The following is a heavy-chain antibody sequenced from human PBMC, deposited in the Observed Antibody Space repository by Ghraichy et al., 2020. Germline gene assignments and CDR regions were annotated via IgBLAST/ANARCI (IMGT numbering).Heavy chain of an antibody. J-gene: IGHJ3*02. CDR2: ISSSSSYI. Sequence: GGSLRLSCAASGFTFSSYSMNWVRQAPGKGLEWVSSISSSSSYIYYADSVKGRFTISRDNAKNSLYLQMNSLRAEDTAVYYCARVLYIHDNVTYYYDCSGYYYLDAFHICGQGAMVTVSS. CDR1: GFTFSSYS. CDR3: ARVLYIHDNVTYYYDCSGYYYLDAFHI. V-gene: IGHV3-21*01. D-gene: IGHD3-22*01.